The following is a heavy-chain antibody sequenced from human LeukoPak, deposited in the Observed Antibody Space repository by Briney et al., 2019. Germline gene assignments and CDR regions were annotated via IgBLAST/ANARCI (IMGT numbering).Heavy chain of an antibody. V-gene: IGHV3-23*01. CDR2: IGGSGDNT. CDR3: AKGIGGSSSGLDY. J-gene: IGHJ4*02. D-gene: IGHD6-6*01. CDR1: GFTFSNCA. Sequence: GGSLRLSCAASGFTFSNCAMSWVRQAPGKGLEWVSSIGGSGDNTYYADSVKGRFTISRDNSKNTLYLQVNSLRADDTAVYFCAKGIGGSSSGLDYWGRGTLVTVSS.